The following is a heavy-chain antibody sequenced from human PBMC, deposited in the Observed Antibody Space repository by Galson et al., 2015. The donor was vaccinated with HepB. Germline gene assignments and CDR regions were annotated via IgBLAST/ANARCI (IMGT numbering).Heavy chain of an antibody. CDR3: AKIQRIEAAFSNCFDP. V-gene: IGHV3-23*01. J-gene: IGHJ5*02. D-gene: IGHD6-13*01. CDR2: ISGSGGSK. Sequence: SLRLSCAASGFTLSNYIMSWVRQAPGKGLEWTSGISGSGGSKYYADSVKGRFSISRDNSKNTLSLQMNSLRAEDTAVYYCAKIQRIEAAFSNCFDPWGQGTLVTVSS. CDR1: GFTLSNYI.